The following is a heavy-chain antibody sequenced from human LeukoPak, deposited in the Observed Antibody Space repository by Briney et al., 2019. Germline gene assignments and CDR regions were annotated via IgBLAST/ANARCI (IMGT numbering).Heavy chain of an antibody. CDR2: INTNTGNP. J-gene: IGHJ6*03. Sequence: GASVKVSCKASGYTFTSYYMHWVRQAPGQGLEWMGWINTNTGNPTYAQGFTGRFVFSLDTSVSTAYLQISSLKAEDTAVYYCARSGIKWELLEPYYYYYMDVWGKGTTVTVSS. CDR1: GYTFTSYY. CDR3: ARSGIKWELLEPYYYYYMDV. V-gene: IGHV7-4-1*02. D-gene: IGHD1-26*01.